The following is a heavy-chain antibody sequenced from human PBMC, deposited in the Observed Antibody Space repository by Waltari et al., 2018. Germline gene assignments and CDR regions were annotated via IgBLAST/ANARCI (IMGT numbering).Heavy chain of an antibody. CDR2: IKQDGSEK. J-gene: IGHJ3*01. V-gene: IGHV3-7*04. CDR1: GFTFRSFL. Sequence: EVQLVESGGGLVQPGGSLRLSCPASGFTFRSFLMTWVRQAPGKGLEWVANIKQDGSEKSYVDSGKGRFLMSRDNAKNSLSLQMNSLKAEDTAVYYCARPFRSGWYDGSFDVWGQGTMVTVSS. CDR3: ARPFRSGWYDGSFDV. D-gene: IGHD6-19*01.